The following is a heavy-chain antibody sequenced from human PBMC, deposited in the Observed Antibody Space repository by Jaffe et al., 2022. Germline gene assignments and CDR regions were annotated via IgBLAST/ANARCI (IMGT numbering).Heavy chain of an antibody. D-gene: IGHD3-9*01. Sequence: QVQLQESGPGLVKPSETLSLTCAVSGYSISSGYYWGWIRQPPGKGLEWIGSIYHSGSTYYNPSLKSRVTISVDTSKNQFSLKLSSVTAADTAVYYCASSGTYYDILTGYYYNWFDPWGQGTLVTVSS. V-gene: IGHV4-38-2*01. CDR2: IYHSGST. CDR1: GYSISSGYY. J-gene: IGHJ5*02. CDR3: ASSGTYYDILTGYYYNWFDP.